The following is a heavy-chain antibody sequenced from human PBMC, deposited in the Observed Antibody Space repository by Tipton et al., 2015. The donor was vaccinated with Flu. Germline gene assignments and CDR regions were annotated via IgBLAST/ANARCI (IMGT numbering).Heavy chain of an antibody. CDR1: GFTFDDYA. Sequence: SLRLSCAASGFTFDDYAMHWVRQAPGKGLEWVSLISGDGGSTYYADSVKGRFTISRDNSKNSLYLQMNSLRTEDTALYYCAKDLGTRSYYYSGMDVWGQGTTVTVSS. CDR2: ISGDGGST. D-gene: IGHD1-1*01. J-gene: IGHJ6*02. CDR3: AKDLGTRSYYYSGMDV. V-gene: IGHV3-43*02.